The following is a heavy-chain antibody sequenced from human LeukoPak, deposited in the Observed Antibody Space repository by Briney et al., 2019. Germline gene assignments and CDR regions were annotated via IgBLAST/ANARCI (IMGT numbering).Heavy chain of an antibody. Sequence: PGRSLRLSCAASGFTFSSYGMHWVRQAPGKGLEWVAVISYDGSNKYYADSVKGRFTISRDNSKNTLYLQMNSLRAEDTAVYYCAKVRIAAAGLNYYGMDVWGQGTTVTVSS. D-gene: IGHD6-13*01. CDR2: ISYDGSNK. CDR1: GFTFSSYG. J-gene: IGHJ6*02. V-gene: IGHV3-30*18. CDR3: AKVRIAAAGLNYYGMDV.